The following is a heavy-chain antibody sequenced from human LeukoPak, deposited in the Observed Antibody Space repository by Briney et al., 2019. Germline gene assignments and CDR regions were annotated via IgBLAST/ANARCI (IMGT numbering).Heavy chain of an antibody. CDR1: GISLDYAW. Sequence: GGSLRLSCAASGISLDYAWMTWVRQAPGKGLEWVSAISGRDSSTYYADSVKGRFTISRDNSKNTLYLQMNSLRAEDTAVYYCAKIRPPAYDIWGQGTMVTVSS. CDR2: ISGRDSST. D-gene: IGHD3-3*02. V-gene: IGHV3-23*01. CDR3: AKIRPPAYDI. J-gene: IGHJ3*02.